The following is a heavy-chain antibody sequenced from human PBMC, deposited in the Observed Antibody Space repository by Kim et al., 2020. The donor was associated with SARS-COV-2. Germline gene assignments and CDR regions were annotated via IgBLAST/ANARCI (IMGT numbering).Heavy chain of an antibody. CDR3: AVGPAVRVDTTMGVTYDYALDV. CDR1: GCTFSSYA. Sequence: SVKVSCKASGCTFSSYAITWVRQAPGQGLEWMGNIIPIFGTTNYAQKFQGRVTITADESTSTAYMDLSSLRSEDTAVYYCAVGPAVRVDTTMGVTYDYALDVWGQGTTVTVSS. V-gene: IGHV1-69*13. J-gene: IGHJ6*02. CDR2: IIPIFGTT. D-gene: IGHD5-18*01.